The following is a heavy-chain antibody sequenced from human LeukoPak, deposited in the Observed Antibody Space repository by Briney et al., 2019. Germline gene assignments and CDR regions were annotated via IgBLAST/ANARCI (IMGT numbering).Heavy chain of an antibody. CDR2: ISSSSSYI. V-gene: IGHV3-21*01. CDR3: ARGTYDYVWGSYSVGYYYYYGMDV. D-gene: IGHD3-16*01. J-gene: IGHJ6*02. CDR1: GFTFSSYS. Sequence: GGSLRLSCAASGFTFSSYSMNWVRQAPGKGLEWVSSISSSSSYIYYADSVKGRFTISRDNAKNSLYLQMNSLRAEDTAVYYCARGTYDYVWGSYSVGYYYYYGMDVWGQGTTVTVSS.